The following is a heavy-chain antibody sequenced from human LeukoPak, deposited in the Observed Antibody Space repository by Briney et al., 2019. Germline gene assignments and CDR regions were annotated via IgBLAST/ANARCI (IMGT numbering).Heavy chain of an antibody. CDR1: GFTFSSYA. Sequence: GGSLRLSCAASGFTFSSYAMSWVRQAPGKGLEWVSAISGIGGSTYYADSVKGRFTISRDNSKNTLYLQMNSLRAEDTAVYYCAKDYYDSSGYYFLEDAFDIWGQGTMVTVSS. CDR3: AKDYYDSSGYYFLEDAFDI. J-gene: IGHJ3*02. D-gene: IGHD3-22*01. CDR2: ISGIGGST. V-gene: IGHV3-23*01.